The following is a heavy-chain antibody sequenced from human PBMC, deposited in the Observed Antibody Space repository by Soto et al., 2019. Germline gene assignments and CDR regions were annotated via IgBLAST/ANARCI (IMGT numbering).Heavy chain of an antibody. CDR2: IIPIFGTA. Sequence: QVQLVQSGAEVKKPGSSVKVSYKASGGTFSSYAISWVRQAPGQGLEWMGGIIPIFGTANYAQKFQGRVTITADESTSTAYMELSSLRSEDTAVYYCARDQFLDSSGWLYYYGMDVWGQGTTVTVSS. D-gene: IGHD6-19*01. CDR3: ARDQFLDSSGWLYYYGMDV. V-gene: IGHV1-69*01. J-gene: IGHJ6*02. CDR1: GGTFSSYA.